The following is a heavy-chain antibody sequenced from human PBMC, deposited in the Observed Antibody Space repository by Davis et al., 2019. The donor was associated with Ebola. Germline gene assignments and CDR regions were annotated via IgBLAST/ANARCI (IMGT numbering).Heavy chain of an antibody. J-gene: IGHJ6*02. D-gene: IGHD6-19*01. V-gene: IGHV1-69*13. CDR3: ARWDSSGWYEGLPADV. CDR1: GYTFTSYY. CDR2: IIPIFGTA. Sequence: SVKVSCKASGYTFTSYYMHWVRQAPGQGLEWMGGIIPIFGTANYAQKFQGRVTITADESTSTAYMELSSLRSDDTAVYYCARWDSSGWYEGLPADVWGQGTTVTVSS.